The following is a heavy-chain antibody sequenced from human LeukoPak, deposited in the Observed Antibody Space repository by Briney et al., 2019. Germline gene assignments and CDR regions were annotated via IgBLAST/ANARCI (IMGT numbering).Heavy chain of an antibody. V-gene: IGHV4-59*01. D-gene: IGHD6-13*01. J-gene: IGHJ2*01. CDR2: IYYSGST. CDR3: ARLVKQQLVLLHWYFDL. CDR1: GASMSSYY. Sequence: SETLSLTCTVSGASMSSYYWSWIRQPPGKGLEWIGYIYYSGSTNYNPSLKSRVTISVDTSKNQFSLKLSSVTAADTAVYYCARLVKQQLVLLHWYFDLWGRGTLVTVSS.